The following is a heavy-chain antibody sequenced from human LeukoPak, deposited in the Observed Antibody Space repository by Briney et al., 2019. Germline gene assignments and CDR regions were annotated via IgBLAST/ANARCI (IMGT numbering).Heavy chain of an antibody. CDR3: VRDTYRTAVAGSSGLGY. V-gene: IGHV3-23*01. Sequence: GGSRRLSCVGSGFALSKYALTWVRQAPGKGLEWVSVITGNGATTHYADSVKGRFTISRDNVKKSVYLQMHSLRAEDTAMYYCVRDTYRTAVAGSSGLGYWGQGTLVTVSS. CDR1: GFALSKYA. J-gene: IGHJ4*02. D-gene: IGHD6-19*01. CDR2: ITGNGATT.